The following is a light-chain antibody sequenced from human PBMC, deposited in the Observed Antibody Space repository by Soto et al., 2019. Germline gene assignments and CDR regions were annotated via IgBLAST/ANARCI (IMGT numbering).Light chain of an antibody. CDR3: QQYYSTPPYT. Sequence: IVMTQSPDSLAVSLGERATINCKSSQSVLYSSNNKNYLAWYRQKPGQPPKLLIYWASIRESGVPDRISGSGSRTDFTLTISSLQAEDVAVYYCQQYYSTPPYTFGRRTKLEIK. J-gene: IGKJ2*01. V-gene: IGKV4-1*01. CDR1: QSVLYSSNNKNY. CDR2: WAS.